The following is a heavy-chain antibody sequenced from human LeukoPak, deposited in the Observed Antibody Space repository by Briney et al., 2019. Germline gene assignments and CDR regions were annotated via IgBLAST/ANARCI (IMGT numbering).Heavy chain of an antibody. CDR2: ISGSGGST. CDR3: AKTVVGATISYYFDY. D-gene: IGHD1-26*01. J-gene: IGHJ4*02. Sequence: PGGSLRLSCAASGFTFSNYGMSWVRQAPGKGLEWVSAISGSGGSTYYADSVKGRFTISRDNSKNTLYLQMSSLGAEDTAVYYCAKTVVGATISYYFDYWGQGTLVTVSS. V-gene: IGHV3-23*01. CDR1: GFTFSNYG.